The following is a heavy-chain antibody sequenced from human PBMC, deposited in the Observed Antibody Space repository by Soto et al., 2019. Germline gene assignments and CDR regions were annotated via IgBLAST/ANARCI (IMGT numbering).Heavy chain of an antibody. CDR3: AKAGVAIFGVVIKYYFDY. V-gene: IGHV3-23*01. D-gene: IGHD3-3*01. Sequence: EVQLLESGGGLVQPGGSLRLSCAASGFTFSSYAMSWVRQAPGKGLEWVSAISGSGGSTYYADSVKGRFTISRDNSKNTMYLQMNSLRAEDTAVYYCAKAGVAIFGVVIKYYFDYWGQGTLVTVSS. CDR1: GFTFSSYA. J-gene: IGHJ4*02. CDR2: ISGSGGST.